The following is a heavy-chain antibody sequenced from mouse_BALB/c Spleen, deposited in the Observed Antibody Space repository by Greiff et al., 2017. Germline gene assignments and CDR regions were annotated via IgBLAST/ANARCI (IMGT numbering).Heavy chain of an antibody. CDR2: IWRGGST. V-gene: IGHV2-5-1*01. CDR1: GFSLTSYG. Sequence: QVQLKESGPSLVQPSQSLSITCTVSGFSLTSYGVHWVRQSPGKGLEWLGVIWRGGSTDYNAAFMSRLSISKDNSKSQVFFKMNSLQADDTAIYYCSKICDYDAIDYWGQGTSVTVSS. J-gene: IGHJ4*01. CDR3: SKICDYDAIDY.